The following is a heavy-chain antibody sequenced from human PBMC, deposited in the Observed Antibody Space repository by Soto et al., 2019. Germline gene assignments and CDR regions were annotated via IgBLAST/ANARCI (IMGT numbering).Heavy chain of an antibody. J-gene: IGHJ1*01. Sequence: EVQLVESGGGLVQHGGSLRLSCAAPGFTFSSYWMHWVRQAPGKGLVWVSRINSDGSSTSYADSVKGRFTISRDNAKNTLYLQMNSLRAEDTAVYYCARVPRSSGWYGAEYFQHWGQGTLVTVSS. V-gene: IGHV3-74*01. CDR1: GFTFSSYW. CDR3: ARVPRSSGWYGAEYFQH. CDR2: INSDGSST. D-gene: IGHD6-19*01.